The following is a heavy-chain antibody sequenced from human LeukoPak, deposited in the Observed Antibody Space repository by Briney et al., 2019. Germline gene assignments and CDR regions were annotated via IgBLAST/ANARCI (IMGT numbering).Heavy chain of an antibody. CDR1: GGSFSAHY. CDR3: ARGRIVEYSSLIFDY. D-gene: IGHD6-6*01. J-gene: IGHJ4*02. V-gene: IGHV4-34*01. CDR2: INLSGTT. Sequence: SETLSLTCAVYGGSFSAHYWNWIRQPPGEGLEWIGEINLSGTTNYNASLKSRVTMSLDTSRNQFSLKLTSVTAADTAVYYCARGRIVEYSSLIFDYWGQGTLVTVSS.